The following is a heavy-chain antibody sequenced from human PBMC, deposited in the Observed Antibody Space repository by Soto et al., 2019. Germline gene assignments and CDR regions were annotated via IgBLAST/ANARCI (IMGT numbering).Heavy chain of an antibody. CDR2: IYGSGSKT. D-gene: IGHD1-26*01. CDR3: AKDITPDYKWDIDY. J-gene: IGHJ4*02. Sequence: EVQLLESGGGVVQPGGSLRLSCSASGFTFSGFAMNWFRQPPGQGLEWVSGIYGSGSKTFYADSVRGRFTISRDNSKNMLYLQMNSLRVEDTAVYYCAKDITPDYKWDIDYWGRGTLVTVSS. CDR1: GFTFSGFA. V-gene: IGHV3-23*01.